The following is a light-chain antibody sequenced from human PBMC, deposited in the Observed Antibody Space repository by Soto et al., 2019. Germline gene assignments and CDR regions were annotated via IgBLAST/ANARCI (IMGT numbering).Light chain of an antibody. CDR1: QSISNY. Sequence: DIQMTQSPSSLSASVGDRVTIACRASQSISNYLNWYQQKPGKAPKLLIYAASSLQSGVPSRFSGSGSGTDFTLTISSLQPEDFATYYCQQNFSPPYTFGQGTKLEIK. CDR3: QQNFSPPYT. V-gene: IGKV1-39*01. CDR2: AAS. J-gene: IGKJ2*01.